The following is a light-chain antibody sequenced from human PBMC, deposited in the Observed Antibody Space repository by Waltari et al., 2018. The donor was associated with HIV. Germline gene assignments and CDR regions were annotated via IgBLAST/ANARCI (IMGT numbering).Light chain of an antibody. CDR1: SGSIASNY. CDR3: QSYDSIIVV. Sequence: NFMLTQPHSVSESPGKTVTISCTRSSGSIASNYVQWYQQRPGSAPTTVIYEDNQRPSGVPDRFSGSIDSSSTSASLTISGLKTEDEADYYCQSYDSIIVVFCGGTKLTVL. CDR2: EDN. J-gene: IGLJ2*01. V-gene: IGLV6-57*04.